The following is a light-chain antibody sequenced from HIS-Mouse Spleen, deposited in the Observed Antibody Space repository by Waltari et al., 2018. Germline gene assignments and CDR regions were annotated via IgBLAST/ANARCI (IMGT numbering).Light chain of an antibody. CDR2: DVS. CDR1: SSDVGGYNY. V-gene: IGLV2-14*03. CDR3: SSYASSSTLV. J-gene: IGLJ2*01. Sequence: QSALTQPASVSGSPGQSITIPCTGTSSDVGGYNYVSWYQQHPGKAPKLMIYDVSNRPSGVSNRFSGLQAEDEADYYCSSYASSSTLVFGGGTKLTVL.